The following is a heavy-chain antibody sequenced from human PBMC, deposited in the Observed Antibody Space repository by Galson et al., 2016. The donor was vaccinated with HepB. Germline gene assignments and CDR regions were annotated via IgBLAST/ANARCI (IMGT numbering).Heavy chain of an antibody. Sequence: SVKVSCKASGSSLSRYIFSWVRQTPGQGLEWMGGIIGSFGTVHVAQSFQGRLTITADESTGTAYMDLNTLGIEDTAVYFCARGSLLRYNGAYYTPNDSFLIWGQGTRVTVSS. D-gene: IGHD4-17*01. CDR2: IIGSFGTV. V-gene: IGHV1-69*13. J-gene: IGHJ3*02. CDR3: ARGSLLRYNGAYYTPNDSFLI. CDR1: GSSLSRYI.